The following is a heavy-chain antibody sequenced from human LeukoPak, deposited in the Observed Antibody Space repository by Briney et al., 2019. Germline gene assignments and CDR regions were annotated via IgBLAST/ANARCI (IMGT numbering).Heavy chain of an antibody. J-gene: IGHJ4*02. Sequence: PGGSLKLSCAASGFTFSGSVMHWVRQASGRGLEWVGRIRTKASSYATAYAASVKGRFTISRDDSQNTAYLQMSSLRTEDTAVYYCTRLWGDCGGDWYSHDFWGQGTLVTVSS. CDR3: TRLWGDCGGDWYSHDF. CDR2: IRTKASSYAT. D-gene: IGHD2-21*02. V-gene: IGHV3-73*01. CDR1: GFTFSGSV.